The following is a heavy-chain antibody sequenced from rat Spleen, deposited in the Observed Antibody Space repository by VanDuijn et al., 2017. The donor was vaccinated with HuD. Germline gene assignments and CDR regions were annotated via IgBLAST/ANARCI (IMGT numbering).Heavy chain of an antibody. V-gene: IGHV5-31*01. CDR2: ISNIDDT. D-gene: IGHD1-4*01. CDR1: GITFNNYW. CDR3: SPLPGYNLDN. J-gene: IGHJ2*01. Sequence: EVQLVESGGGRVQPGRSLRLSCVASGITFNNYWMTWIRQAPGKGLEWVASISNIDDTYYSDSVKGRFSISRDNAKSTLYLQMNSLRSEDTATYYCSPLPGYNLDNWGQGVMVTASS.